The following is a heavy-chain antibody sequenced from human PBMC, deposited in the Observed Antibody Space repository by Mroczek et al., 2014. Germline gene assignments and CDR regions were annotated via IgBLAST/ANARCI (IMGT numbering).Heavy chain of an antibody. CDR1: GGTFNSYY. CDR3: ARRPQVLRD. J-gene: IGHJ4*02. Sequence: VQLQQWGAGLLKPSETLSLSCAVYGGTFNSYYWSWIRQSPGKGLEWIGEINHSGDTNYNPSLKSRVSISVDTSNSQFSLRLSSVTAADTAVYYCARRPQVLRDWGQGTPGHRLL. V-gene: IGHV4-34*01. CDR2: INHSGDT. D-gene: IGHD4/OR15-4a*01.